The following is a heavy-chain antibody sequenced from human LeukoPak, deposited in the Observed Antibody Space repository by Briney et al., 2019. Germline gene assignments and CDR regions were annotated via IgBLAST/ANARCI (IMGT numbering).Heavy chain of an antibody. Sequence: GGSLRLSCAASGFTFSGYAMHWVRQAPGKGLEWVAVISYDGSNKYYADSVKGRSTISRDNSKNTLYLQMNSLRAEDTAVYYCARDRIAVAGTRYAFDIWGQGTMVTVSS. D-gene: IGHD6-19*01. J-gene: IGHJ3*02. V-gene: IGHV3-30*04. CDR3: ARDRIAVAGTRYAFDI. CDR1: GFTFSGYA. CDR2: ISYDGSNK.